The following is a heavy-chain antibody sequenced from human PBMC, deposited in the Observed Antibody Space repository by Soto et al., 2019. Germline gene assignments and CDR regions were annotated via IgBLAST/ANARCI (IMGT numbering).Heavy chain of an antibody. Sequence: GGSLRLSCAASGFRVSNAWINWVRQVPGKGLEWVGRIKSKTDGGTTDFAAPVKGRFAISRDDSNNMVYLQMNSLKTEDTAVISCTTDSYIPIVITLFDFGGHGPLVPVPP. CDR2: IKSKTDGGTT. CDR3: TTDSYIPIVITLFDF. CDR1: GFRVSNAW. J-gene: IGHJ4*01. D-gene: IGHD3-16*02. V-gene: IGHV3-15*07.